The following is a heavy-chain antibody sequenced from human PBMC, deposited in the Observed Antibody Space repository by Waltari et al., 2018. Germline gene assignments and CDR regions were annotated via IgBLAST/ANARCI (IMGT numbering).Heavy chain of an antibody. CDR3: ASPMTTDPGKSFDY. J-gene: IGHJ4*02. D-gene: IGHD4-17*01. CDR1: GGSFSGYY. CDR2: INHSGIT. V-gene: IGHV4-34*01. Sequence: QVQLQQWGAGLLKPSETLSLTCAVYGGSFSGYYWSWIRQPPGKGLEWIGEINHSGITNYNLSLKSRVTISVDTSKNQFSLTLSSVTAAATAVYYCASPMTTDPGKSFDYWGQGTLVTVSS.